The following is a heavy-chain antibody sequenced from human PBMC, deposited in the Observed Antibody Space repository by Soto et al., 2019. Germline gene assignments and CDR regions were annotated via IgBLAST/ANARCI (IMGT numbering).Heavy chain of an antibody. V-gene: IGHV3-23*01. D-gene: IGHD4-17*01. CDR2: ISGPGSTT. J-gene: IGHJ5*01. CDR1: GFTFSSYA. Sequence: GGSLRLSCAASGFTFSSYALSWVRQAPGKGLEWVSLISGPGSTTYYADSVKGRFTISRDNSKNTLNLQMNSLRAEDTAIYYCAKGFYAGKSNWFESWGQGTLVTVSS. CDR3: AKGFYAGKSNWFES.